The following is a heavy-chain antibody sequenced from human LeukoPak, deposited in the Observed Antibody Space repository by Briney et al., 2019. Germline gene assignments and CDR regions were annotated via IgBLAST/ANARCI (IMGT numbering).Heavy chain of an antibody. CDR2: IYYSGST. CDR1: GGSISSSSYY. D-gene: IGHD5-18*01. Sequence: PSETLSLTCTVSGGSISSSSYYWGWIRQPPGKGLEWIGSIYYSGSTYCNPSLKSRVTISVDTSKNQFSLKLSSVTAADTAVYYCASDVDTVMVRDYWGQGTLVTVSS. J-gene: IGHJ4*02. V-gene: IGHV4-39*01. CDR3: ASDVDTVMVRDY.